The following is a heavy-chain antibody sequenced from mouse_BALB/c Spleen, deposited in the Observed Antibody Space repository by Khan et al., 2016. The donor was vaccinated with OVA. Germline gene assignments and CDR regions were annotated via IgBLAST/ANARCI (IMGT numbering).Heavy chain of an antibody. V-gene: IGHV1-5*01. J-gene: IGHJ3*01. Sequence: VQLQQPGTVLARPGASVKMSCKASGYTFTSYWMHWVQQRPGQGLEWIGDLYPGNTDTHYNQKFKGKAKLTAVTSTSTAYMELSSLTNEDSAVYYCTRGNWDVAWFAYWGQGTLVTVSA. CDR3: TRGNWDVAWFAY. CDR2: LYPGNTDT. CDR1: GYTFTSYW. D-gene: IGHD4-1*01.